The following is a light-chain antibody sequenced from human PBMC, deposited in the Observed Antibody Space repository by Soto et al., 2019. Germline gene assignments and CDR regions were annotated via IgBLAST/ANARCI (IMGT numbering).Light chain of an antibody. V-gene: IGLV2-8*01. J-gene: IGLJ2*01. CDR2: EVN. CDR3: SSYAGSNSVGV. Sequence: QSALTQPPSASGSPGQSVTISCTGTSSDVGGYNYVSWYQHHPGKAPKLMIYEVNKRPSGVSDRFSGFKSGNTASLTVSGLQAEDEADYYCSSYAGSNSVGVFGGGTKLTVL. CDR1: SSDVGGYNY.